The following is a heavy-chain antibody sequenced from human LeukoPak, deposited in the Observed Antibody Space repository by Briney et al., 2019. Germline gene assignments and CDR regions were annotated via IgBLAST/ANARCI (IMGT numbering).Heavy chain of an antibody. D-gene: IGHD2-15*01. J-gene: IGHJ4*02. CDR1: GFTFSSYS. V-gene: IGHV3-33*01. CDR3: ARDGSSHWELDY. Sequence: GRSLRLSCAASGFTFSSYSIHWVRQAPGKGLEWVAVIWNDGSKKYYADSVKGRFTISRDNSKNTLYLQVDSLRAEDTAVYYCARDGSSHWELDYWGQGTLVTVSS. CDR2: IWNDGSKK.